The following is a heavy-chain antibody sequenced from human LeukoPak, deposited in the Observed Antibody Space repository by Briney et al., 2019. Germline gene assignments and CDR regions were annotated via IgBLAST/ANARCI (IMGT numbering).Heavy chain of an antibody. Sequence: ASVKVSCKVSGYTLTELSMHWVRQAPGKGLEWMGGFDPEDGETIYAQKFQGRVTMTEDTSTDTAYMELSSLRPEDTAVYYCATDYGGNFLFDYWGQGTLVTVSS. D-gene: IGHD4-23*01. V-gene: IGHV1-24*01. CDR1: GYTLTELS. J-gene: IGHJ4*02. CDR3: ATDYGGNFLFDY. CDR2: FDPEDGET.